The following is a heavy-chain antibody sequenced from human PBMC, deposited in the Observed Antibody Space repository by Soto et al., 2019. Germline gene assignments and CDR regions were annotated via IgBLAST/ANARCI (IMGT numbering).Heavy chain of an antibody. CDR3: ARQDYTIFGVVPTRYFDY. Sequence: GASVKVSCKASGYTFTSYAISWVRQAPGQGLEWMGGIIPIFGTANYAQKFQGRVTITADESTSTAYMELSSLRSEDTAVYYCARQDYTIFGVVPTRYFDYWGQGTLVTVSS. V-gene: IGHV1-69*13. D-gene: IGHD3-3*01. CDR1: GYTFTSYA. J-gene: IGHJ4*02. CDR2: IIPIFGTA.